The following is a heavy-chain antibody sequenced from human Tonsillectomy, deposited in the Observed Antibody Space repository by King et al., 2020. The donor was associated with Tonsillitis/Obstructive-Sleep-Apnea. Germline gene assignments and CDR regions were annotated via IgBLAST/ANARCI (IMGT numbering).Heavy chain of an antibody. V-gene: IGHV5-51*01. J-gene: IGHJ4*02. CDR2: IYGGDSES. CDR3: ARIRGGSPASLFDY. Sequence: QLVQSGAEVKKPGESLKISCKGSGYTFSNYWIAWVRQMPGKGLEWMGIIYGGDSESRYSPSFQGQVTISADKSIRTAYLQWSSLKASDTAMYYCARIRGGSPASLFDYWGQGTLVTVSS. D-gene: IGHD3-10*01. CDR1: GYTFSNYW.